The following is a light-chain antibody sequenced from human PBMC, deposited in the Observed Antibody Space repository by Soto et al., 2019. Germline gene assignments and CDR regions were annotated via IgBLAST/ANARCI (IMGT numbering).Light chain of an antibody. Sequence: EVVLTQSPATLSLSPGERATLSCGASQTISTYLAWYQQKPGQAPRLLIYDASKKTTGIPARFSRSGSGTDLTLTISSLETEDFAVDYGHQRTNSFVNVGQGTKLEIK. CDR2: DAS. V-gene: IGKV3-11*01. CDR3: HQRTNSFVN. J-gene: IGKJ2*01. CDR1: QTISTY.